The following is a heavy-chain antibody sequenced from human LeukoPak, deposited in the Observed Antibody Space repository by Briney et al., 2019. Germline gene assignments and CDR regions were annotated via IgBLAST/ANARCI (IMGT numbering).Heavy chain of an antibody. J-gene: IGHJ4*02. CDR2: ISSSSNTI. Sequence: PGGSLRLSCAASGFTFSSYAMSWVRQAPGKGLEWVSYISSSSNTIYYADSVKGRFTISRDNAKNSLYLQMNSMRDEDTAVYYCARDYYNSGSYPSDYWGQGTLVTVSS. CDR1: GFTFSSYA. CDR3: ARDYYNSGSYPSDY. V-gene: IGHV3-48*02. D-gene: IGHD3-10*01.